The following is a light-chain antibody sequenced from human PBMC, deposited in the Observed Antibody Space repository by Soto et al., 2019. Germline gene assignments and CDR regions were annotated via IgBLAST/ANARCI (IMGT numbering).Light chain of an antibody. Sequence: DIQMTQSPSSLSASVGDRVTITCLASQSISSYLNCYQQKPGKAPKLLIYAAYSLQSGVTSMFSCSGSGTDFTLTISSLRPEDFATYYCQQSYSTPRTFGQGTKVEIK. CDR3: QQSYSTPRT. J-gene: IGKJ1*01. CDR2: AAY. CDR1: QSISSY. V-gene: IGKV1-39*01.